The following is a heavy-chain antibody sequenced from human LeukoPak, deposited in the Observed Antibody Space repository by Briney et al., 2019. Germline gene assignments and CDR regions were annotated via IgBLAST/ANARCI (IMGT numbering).Heavy chain of an antibody. J-gene: IGHJ6*02. CDR3: AREKGHYYGSGSYLGYYYYYGMDV. CDR1: GSTFNSYG. V-gene: IGHV3-33*08. Sequence: GGSLRLSCAASGSTFNSYGMHGVRQAPGKGLEWVAVIWYDGSNKYYADSVKGRFTISRDNSKNTLYLQMNSLRAEDTAVYYCAREKGHYYGSGSYLGYYYYYGMDVWGQGTTVTVSS. CDR2: IWYDGSNK. D-gene: IGHD3-10*01.